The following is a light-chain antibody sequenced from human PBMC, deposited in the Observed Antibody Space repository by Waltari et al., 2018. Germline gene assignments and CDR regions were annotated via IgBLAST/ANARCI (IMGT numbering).Light chain of an antibody. J-gene: IGLJ2*01. CDR1: SSNIGSNS. Sequence: QSVLTQPPSASGTPGQRVTISCSGSSSNIGSNSVNWYQQLPGTAPKLLVYGNFQRPSRVPDRVSGSKSGTSASLAISGLQSQDEADYYCAAWDDSLNGVVFGVGTKLTV. CDR2: GNF. CDR3: AAWDDSLNGVV. V-gene: IGLV1-44*01.